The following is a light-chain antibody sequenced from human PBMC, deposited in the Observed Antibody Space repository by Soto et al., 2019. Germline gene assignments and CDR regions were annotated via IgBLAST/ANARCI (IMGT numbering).Light chain of an antibody. Sequence: EIVLTQSPATLSLSPGERAALSCSASPSVSSYLAWYQQKPGQAPRLLIYDASNRATGIPARFSGSGSGTDFTLTISSLEPEDFAVYYCQQRSNWPPVTFGQGTRLEIK. CDR2: DAS. CDR3: QQRSNWPPVT. J-gene: IGKJ5*01. V-gene: IGKV3-11*01. CDR1: PSVSSY.